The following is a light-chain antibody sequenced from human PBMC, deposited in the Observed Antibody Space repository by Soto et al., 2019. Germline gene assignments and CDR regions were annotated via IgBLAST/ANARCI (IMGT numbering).Light chain of an antibody. V-gene: IGKV1-5*03. CDR2: KAS. CDR1: QSIRSW. J-gene: IGKJ1*01. CDR3: QQYTDNWT. Sequence: DIKMTQSPSTLSASVGDRVTITCRASQSIRSWLAWYQQQPGKAPKLLIYKASTLQSGVPSRFSGSGSGTEFTLAISGLQPDDFASYYCQQYTDNWTFGQGNKVEIK.